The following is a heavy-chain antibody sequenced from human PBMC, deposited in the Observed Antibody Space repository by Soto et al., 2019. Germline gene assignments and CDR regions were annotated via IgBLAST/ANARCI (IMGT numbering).Heavy chain of an antibody. CDR1: GFTFSSYA. CDR2: LSGSGGTK. V-gene: IGHV3-23*01. D-gene: IGHD1-26*01. J-gene: IGHJ4*02. CDR3: AKDRLGATPYYFDY. Sequence: EVQLLESGGGLVQPGGSLRLSCAASGFTFSSYAMSWVRQAPGKGLEWVSALSGSGGTKYYADSVKGRFTISRDNSNNPLYRQMNSLRAEDTALYYCAKDRLGATPYYFDYWGQGTLVTVST.